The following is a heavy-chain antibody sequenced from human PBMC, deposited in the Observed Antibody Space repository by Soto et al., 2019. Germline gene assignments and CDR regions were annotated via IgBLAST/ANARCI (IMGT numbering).Heavy chain of an antibody. CDR2: IYPGDSDT. Sequence: PGESLKISCKGSGYSFTSYWIGWVRQMPGKGLEWMGIIYPGDSDTRYSPSFQGQVTISADKSISTAYLQWSSLKASDTAMYYCARSEVKYLKDIVATTEFDYWGQGTLVTVSS. J-gene: IGHJ4*02. CDR1: GYSFTSYW. D-gene: IGHD5-12*01. CDR3: ARSEVKYLKDIVATTEFDY. V-gene: IGHV5-51*01.